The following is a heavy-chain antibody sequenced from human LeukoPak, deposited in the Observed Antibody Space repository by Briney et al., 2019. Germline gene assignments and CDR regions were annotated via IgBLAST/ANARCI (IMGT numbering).Heavy chain of an antibody. D-gene: IGHD3-16*02. J-gene: IGHJ4*02. V-gene: IGHV3-48*01. CDR1: GFTFSSYS. Sequence: GGSLRLSCAASGFTFSSYSMNWVRQAPGKGLEWVSYISSSSSTIYYADSVKGRFTISRDNAKNSPYLQMNSLRAEDTAVYYCARDLYDYVWGSYRYPYYFDYWGQGTLVTVSS. CDR2: ISSSSSTI. CDR3: ARDLYDYVWGSYRYPYYFDY.